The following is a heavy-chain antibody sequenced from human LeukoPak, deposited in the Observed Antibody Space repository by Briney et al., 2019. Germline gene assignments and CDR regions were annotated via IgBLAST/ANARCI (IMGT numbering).Heavy chain of an antibody. Sequence: GASVKVSCKASGRTFSSYAISWVRQAPGQGLEWMGRIIPIFGTANYAQKFQGSVTITTDESTSTAYMELSSLRSEDPAVYDCARALVTGTPNDYWGQGTLVTVSS. CDR2: IIPIFGTA. V-gene: IGHV1-69*05. CDR1: GRTFSSYA. CDR3: ARALVTGTPNDY. J-gene: IGHJ4*02. D-gene: IGHD1-7*01.